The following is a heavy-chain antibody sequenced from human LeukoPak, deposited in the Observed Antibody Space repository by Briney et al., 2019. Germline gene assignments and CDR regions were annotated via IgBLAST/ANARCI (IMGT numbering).Heavy chain of an antibody. V-gene: IGHV1-18*01. CDR2: ISAYNGNT. Sequence: ASVKVSCKASGYTFTSYGISWVRQAPGQGLEWMGWISAYNGNTNYAQKLQGRATMTTDTSTSTAYMELRSLRSNDTAVYYCARAYSSSNWFDPWGQGTLVTVSS. CDR1: GYTFTSYG. D-gene: IGHD6-6*01. CDR3: ARAYSSSNWFDP. J-gene: IGHJ5*02.